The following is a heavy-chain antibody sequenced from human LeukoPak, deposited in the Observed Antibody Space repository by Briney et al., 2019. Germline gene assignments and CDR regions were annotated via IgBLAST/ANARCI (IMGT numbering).Heavy chain of an antibody. D-gene: IGHD5-24*01. CDR1: GFTFSSYW. CDR2: IDHRGDT. V-gene: IGHV4-34*01. CDR3: ARGATISETGYFDF. J-gene: IGHJ4*03. Sequence: PGGSLRLSCAVSGFTFSSYWMAWIRQSPGKGLEWIAEIDHRGDTNYNPSVKSRVTVSVDTSKNQFSLKVRSLSAADTAVYYCARGATISETGYFDFWGQGTLVTVSS.